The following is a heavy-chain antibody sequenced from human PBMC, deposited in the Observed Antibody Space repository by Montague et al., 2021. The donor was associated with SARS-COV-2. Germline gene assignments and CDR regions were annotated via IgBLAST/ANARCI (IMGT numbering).Heavy chain of an antibody. D-gene: IGHD5-12*01. V-gene: IGHV4-31*03. Sequence: TLSLTCTVSGASISSGGYYWSWIRQHPGKGLEWIGYIYYSGSTYYNPSLKSRVTISVDTSKNQFFLKLSSVTAADTAVYYCARVEFDGGYDSVPLDVWGQGTTVTVSS. CDR2: IYYSGST. J-gene: IGHJ6*02. CDR3: ARVEFDGGYDSVPLDV. CDR1: GASISSGGYY.